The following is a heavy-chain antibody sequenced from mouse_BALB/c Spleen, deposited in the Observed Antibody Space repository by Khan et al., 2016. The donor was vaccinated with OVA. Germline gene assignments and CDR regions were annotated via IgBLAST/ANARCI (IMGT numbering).Heavy chain of an antibody. CDR2: ISYSGVP. CDR1: GYSITSGYA. J-gene: IGHJ2*01. Sequence: VQLKESGPGLVKPSQSLSLTCTVTGYSITSGYAWNWIRQFPGNKLEWMGYISYSGVPSYTPSLKSRISITRDTSKNQFFLQLTSVTTEDIATYYCARGNYYGYYFDYWGQGTTLTVSS. D-gene: IGHD1-1*01. CDR3: ARGNYYGYYFDY. V-gene: IGHV3-2*02.